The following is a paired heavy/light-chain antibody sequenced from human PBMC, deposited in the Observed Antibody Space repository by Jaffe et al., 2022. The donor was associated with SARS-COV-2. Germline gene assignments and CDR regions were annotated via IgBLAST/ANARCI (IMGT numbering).Light chain of an antibody. CDR1: QSVSSSY. V-gene: IGKV3-20*01. CDR2: GAS. Sequence: DTVLAQSPGTLSLSLGERATLTCRASQSVSSSYLAWYQQKPGQAPKLLIYGASRRASGIPDRFSGSGSGTDFTLTISRLEPEDFAVYYCQHYRFSPPGGITFGPGTKVDIK. J-gene: IGKJ3*01. CDR3: QHYRFSPPGGIT.
Heavy chain of an antibody. CDR1: GDSISNINRY. Sequence: QLHLQESGPGLVKPSETLSLTCTVSGDSISNINRYWGWIRQPPGKGLEWIGNVFSSGNTYYDPSLKSRATISVDTSKNQFSLKLSSVTAADSAVYYCASLSRYFDWLVRQGDYYYMDFWGRGTTVTVSS. J-gene: IGHJ6*03. CDR2: VFSSGNT. D-gene: IGHD3-9*01. CDR3: ASLSRYFDWLVRQGDYYYMDF. V-gene: IGHV4-39*01.